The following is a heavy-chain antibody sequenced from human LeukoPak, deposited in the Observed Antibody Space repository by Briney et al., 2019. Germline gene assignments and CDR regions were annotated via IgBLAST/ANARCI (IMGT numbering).Heavy chain of an antibody. CDR3: ARGGIVGATDYYYGMDV. V-gene: IGHV3-33*01. D-gene: IGHD1-26*01. Sequence: PGGSLRLSCAASGVTFSNYGMHWVRQAPAKGLVWVAVIWYDGSNEYYADSVKGRFTIFRDNSKNTLYLQMTSLRAEDTAVYYCARGGIVGATDYYYGMDVWGQGTTVTVSS. J-gene: IGHJ6*02. CDR1: GVTFSNYG. CDR2: IWYDGSNE.